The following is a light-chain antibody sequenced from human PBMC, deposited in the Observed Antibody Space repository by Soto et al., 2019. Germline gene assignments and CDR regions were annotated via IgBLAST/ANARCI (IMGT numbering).Light chain of an antibody. CDR2: GAS. J-gene: IGKJ2*01. CDR3: QQYSSSPQT. CDR1: QSVTSSY. Sequence: EILLTQSPGTLSLSPGERATLSCRASQSVTSSYLAWYQQKLGQAPRLLIYGASSRATGIPDRFSGSGSGTDFTLTISGLEPEDFAVYYCQQYSSSPQTFGQGTKLQIK. V-gene: IGKV3-20*01.